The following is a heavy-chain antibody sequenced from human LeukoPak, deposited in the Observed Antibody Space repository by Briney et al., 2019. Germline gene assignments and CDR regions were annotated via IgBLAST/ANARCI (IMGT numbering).Heavy chain of an antibody. V-gene: IGHV4-59*08. CDR1: GGSISGSY. J-gene: IGHJ5*02. CDR2: IFYTGTT. D-gene: IGHD6-19*01. CDR3: AGGSTSGWPNH. Sequence: SETLSLNCTVSGGSISGSYWSWIRRTPGRGLELIGYIFYTGTTNYNPSLKSRITISVDTSKNLLSLILSSVTAADTAVYYCAGGSTSGWPNHWGQGTLVTVSS.